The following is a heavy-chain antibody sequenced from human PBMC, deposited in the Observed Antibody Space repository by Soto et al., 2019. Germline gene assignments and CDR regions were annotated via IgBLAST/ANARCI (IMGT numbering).Heavy chain of an antibody. D-gene: IGHD5-12*01. Sequence: GGSLRLSGAASGFTFSSYGMHWVRQAPGKGLEWVAVIWYDGSNKYYADSVKGRFTISRDNSKNTLYLQMNSLRAEDTAVYYCASSYEYPRGDYFDYWGQGTLVTVSS. CDR1: GFTFSSYG. CDR3: ASSYEYPRGDYFDY. J-gene: IGHJ4*02. V-gene: IGHV3-33*01. CDR2: IWYDGSNK.